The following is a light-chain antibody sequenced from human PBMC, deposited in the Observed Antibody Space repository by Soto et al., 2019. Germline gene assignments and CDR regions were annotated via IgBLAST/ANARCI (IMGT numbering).Light chain of an antibody. J-gene: IGLJ1*01. Sequence: QSALTQPASVSGSPGQSMTISCTGTSSDVGGYNYVSWYQQHPGRAPKLIIYDVTNRPSGISNRFSGSKSGNTASLTISGLQTEDEADYYCISFTSRHIYVFGTGTKVTVL. CDR2: DVT. CDR3: ISFTSRHIYV. CDR1: SSDVGGYNY. V-gene: IGLV2-14*03.